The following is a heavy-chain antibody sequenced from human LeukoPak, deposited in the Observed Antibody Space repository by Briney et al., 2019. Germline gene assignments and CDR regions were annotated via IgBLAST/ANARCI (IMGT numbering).Heavy chain of an antibody. CDR1: GFTFSSYG. V-gene: IGHV3-48*04. D-gene: IGHD2-15*01. Sequence: GGSLRLSCAASGFTFSSYGMHWVRQTPGKGLEWVSYISGSGSTIFYADSVKGRFIISRDNAKNSLYLRLNSLRAEDTAVYYCARVVYCTGGICQIFAFDTWGQGTTVTVSS. CDR3: ARVVYCTGGICQIFAFDT. J-gene: IGHJ3*02. CDR2: ISGSGSTI.